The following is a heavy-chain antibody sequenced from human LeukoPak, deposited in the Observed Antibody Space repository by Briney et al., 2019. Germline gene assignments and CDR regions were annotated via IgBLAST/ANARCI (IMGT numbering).Heavy chain of an antibody. CDR3: AKRGNWGFFDY. Sequence: SETLSLTCTVSGYSISSNYYWGWIRQPPGKGLEWIGSIYHSGSTYYNPSLKSRVTILIDTSKNQSSLKLSSVTAADTAVYYCAKRGNWGFFDYWGQGTLVTVSS. CDR1: GYSISSNYY. J-gene: IGHJ4*02. D-gene: IGHD7-27*01. V-gene: IGHV4-38-2*02. CDR2: IYHSGST.